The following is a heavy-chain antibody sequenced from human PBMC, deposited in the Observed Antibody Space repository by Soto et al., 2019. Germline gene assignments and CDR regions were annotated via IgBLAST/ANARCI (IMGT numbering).Heavy chain of an antibody. D-gene: IGHD1-26*01. Sequence: SDTLPLTCDFSGATGHYWGWIRQPPGEGLEWLGCFHRSGSTYYRPSLKSRLAISVDMSKNQVSLSLASVTAADTAIYYCTKSGGLSSAAAWVRVVLVSVS. CDR3: TKSGGLSSAAA. J-gene: IGHJ5*02. V-gene: IGHV4-38-2*01. CDR2: FHRSGST. CDR1: GATGHY.